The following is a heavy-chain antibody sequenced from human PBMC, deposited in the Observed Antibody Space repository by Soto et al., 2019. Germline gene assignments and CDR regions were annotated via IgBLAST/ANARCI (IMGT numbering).Heavy chain of an antibody. CDR1: GFSLSTSGMC. V-gene: IGHV2-70*11. CDR3: ARIRDYSSASVYFYYMDV. J-gene: IGHJ6*03. Sequence: SGPTLVNPTQTLTLTCTFSGFSLSTSGMCVSWIRQPPGKALEWLARIDWDDDKYYSTSLKTRLTISKDTSKSQVVLTVTNMYPLDTATFYCARIRDYSSASVYFYYMDVWGRVAGVTGSS. D-gene: IGHD6-6*01. CDR2: IDWDDDK.